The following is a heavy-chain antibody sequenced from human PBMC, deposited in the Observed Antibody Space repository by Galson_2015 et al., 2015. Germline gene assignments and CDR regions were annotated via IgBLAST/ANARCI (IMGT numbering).Heavy chain of an antibody. CDR2: IYTSGST. CDR1: GGSISSGSYY. CDR3: ARAAYDSSGYPYFDY. Sequence: VSGGSISSGSYYWSWIRQPAGKGLEWIGRIYTSGSTNYNPSLKSRVTISVDTSKNQFSLKLSSVTAADTAVYYCARAAYDSSGYPYFDYWGQGTLVTVSS. J-gene: IGHJ4*02. D-gene: IGHD3-22*01. V-gene: IGHV4-61*02.